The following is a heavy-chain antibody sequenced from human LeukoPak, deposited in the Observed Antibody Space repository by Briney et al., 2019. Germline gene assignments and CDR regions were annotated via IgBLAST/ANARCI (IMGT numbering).Heavy chain of an antibody. CDR2: INPNSGGT. J-gene: IGHJ4*02. CDR1: GYTFTGYY. Sequence: ASVKVSCKASGYTFTGYYMHWVRQAHGQGLERMGWINPNSGGTNYAQKFQGRVTMTRDTSISTAYMELSRLRSDDTAVYYCARDVWFGELSEGFDYWGQGTLVTVSS. D-gene: IGHD3-10*01. CDR3: ARDVWFGELSEGFDY. V-gene: IGHV1-2*02.